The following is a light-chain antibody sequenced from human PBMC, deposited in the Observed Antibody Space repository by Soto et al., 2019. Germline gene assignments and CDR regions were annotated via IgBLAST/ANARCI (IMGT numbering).Light chain of an antibody. CDR2: DVS. CDR3: SSYTTSTRVV. V-gene: IGLV2-14*01. J-gene: IGLJ2*01. Sequence: QSALTQPASVSGSPGQSITISCTGTSSDVGGYNYVSWYQQHPGKAPKLMIYDVSLRPSGVSNRFSGSKSGNTASLTISGLQAEDEADYYCSSYTTSTRVVFGGGTKLTVL. CDR1: SSDVGGYNY.